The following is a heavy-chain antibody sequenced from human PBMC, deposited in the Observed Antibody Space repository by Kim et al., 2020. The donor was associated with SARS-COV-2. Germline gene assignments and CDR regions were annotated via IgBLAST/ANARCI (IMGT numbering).Heavy chain of an antibody. CDR1: GGSISSYY. D-gene: IGHD3-3*01. J-gene: IGHJ4*02. Sequence: SETLSLTCTVSGGSISSYYWSWIRQPPGKGLEWIGYIYYSGSTNYNPSLKSRVTISVDTSKNQFSLKLSSVTAADTAVYYCARSPPDYDFWSGSPPYYFDYWGQGTLVTVSS. V-gene: IGHV4-59*01. CDR3: ARSPPDYDFWSGSPPYYFDY. CDR2: IYYSGST.